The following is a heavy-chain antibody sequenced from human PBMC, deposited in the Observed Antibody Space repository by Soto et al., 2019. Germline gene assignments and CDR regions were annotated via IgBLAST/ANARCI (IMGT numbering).Heavy chain of an antibody. Sequence: EVQLVESGGGLVKPGGSLRHSCAASGFTFSSYSMNWVRQAPGKGLEWVSSISSSSSYIYYADSVKGRFTISRDNAKNSRYLQMNSLRAEDTAVYYCARDQPGYSYGYGLGYWGQGTLVTVSS. CDR3: ARDQPGYSYGYGLGY. CDR1: GFTFSSYS. V-gene: IGHV3-21*01. D-gene: IGHD5-18*01. J-gene: IGHJ4*02. CDR2: ISSSSSYI.